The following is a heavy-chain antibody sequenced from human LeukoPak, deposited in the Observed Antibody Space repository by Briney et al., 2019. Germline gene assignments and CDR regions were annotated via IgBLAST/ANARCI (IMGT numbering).Heavy chain of an antibody. CDR1: GYTLTELS. Sequence: ASVKVSCKVSGYTLTELSMHWVRQAPGKGVEWMGGFDPEDGETIYAQKFQGRVTMTEDTSTDTAYMELSSLRSEDTAVYYCATGVVVAATAYYFDYWGQGTLVTVSS. J-gene: IGHJ4*02. V-gene: IGHV1-24*01. CDR3: ATGVVVAATAYYFDY. CDR2: FDPEDGET. D-gene: IGHD2-15*01.